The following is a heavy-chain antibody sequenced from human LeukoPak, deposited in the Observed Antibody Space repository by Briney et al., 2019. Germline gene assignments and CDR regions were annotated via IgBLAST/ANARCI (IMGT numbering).Heavy chain of an antibody. D-gene: IGHD2-15*01. Sequence: GASVKVSCKTSGYTFTSYDITWVRQAPGQGLEWMGWISTYNGNTVYAQKLYAQKLQDRVTMTTDTSTSTAYMELKSLTSDDTAIYYCARVPGYCSSGSCYPRTNFDYWGQGTLVTVSS. CDR3: ARVPGYCSSGSCYPRTNFDY. J-gene: IGHJ4*02. V-gene: IGHV1-18*01. CDR2: ISTYNGNT. CDR1: GYTFTSYD.